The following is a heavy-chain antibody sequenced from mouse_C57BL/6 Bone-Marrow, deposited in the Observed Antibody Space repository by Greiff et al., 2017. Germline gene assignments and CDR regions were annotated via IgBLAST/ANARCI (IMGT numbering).Heavy chain of an antibody. CDR3: ARIGIYYGNPYYFDD. CDR2: INPSNGGT. CDR1: GYTFTSYW. J-gene: IGHJ2*01. Sequence: VQLQQPGTELVKPGASVKLSCKASGYTFTSYWMHWVKQRPGQGLEWIGNINPSNGGTNYNEKFKSKATLTVDKSSSTAYMQLSSLTSEDSAVYYCARIGIYYGNPYYFDDWGQGTTLTVSS. V-gene: IGHV1-53*01. D-gene: IGHD2-1*01.